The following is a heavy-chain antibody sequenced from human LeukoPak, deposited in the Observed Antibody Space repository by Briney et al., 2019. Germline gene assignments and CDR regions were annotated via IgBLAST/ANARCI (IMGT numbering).Heavy chain of an antibody. D-gene: IGHD4-17*01. J-gene: IGHJ3*02. CDR1: GGSFSGYY. CDR3: ARDLVTVTKGFDI. Sequence: PSETLSLACAVYGGSFSGYYRSWIRQPPGKGLEWIGEINHSGSTNYNPSLKSRVTISVDTSKNQFSLKLSSVTAADTAVYYCARDLVTVTKGFDIWGQGTMVSVSS. V-gene: IGHV4-34*01. CDR2: INHSGST.